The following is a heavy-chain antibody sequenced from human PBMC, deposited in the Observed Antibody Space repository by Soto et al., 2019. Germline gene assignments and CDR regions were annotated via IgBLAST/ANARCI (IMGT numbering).Heavy chain of an antibody. CDR3: AKDTIACSGGSCYFFYWYFDL. Sequence: EVQLLESGGGLVQPGGSLRLSCAASGFTFSSYAMSWVRQAPGKGLEWVSAISGSGGSTYYADSVKGRFTISRDNSKNTLYLQMNSLRAEDTAVYYCAKDTIACSGGSCYFFYWYFDLWGRGTLVTVSS. V-gene: IGHV3-23*01. CDR1: GFTFSSYA. J-gene: IGHJ2*01. D-gene: IGHD2-15*01. CDR2: ISGSGGST.